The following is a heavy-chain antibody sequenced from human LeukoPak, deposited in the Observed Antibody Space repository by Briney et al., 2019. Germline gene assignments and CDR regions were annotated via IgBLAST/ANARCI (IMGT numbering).Heavy chain of an antibody. Sequence: ASVKVSCKASGYTFTGYYMHWVRQAPGQGLEWMGWINPNSGGTNYAQKFQGGVTMTRDTSISTAYMELSRLRSDDTAVYYCAKSMRRYYYDSSGRSDDAFDTWGQGTMVTVSS. V-gene: IGHV1-2*02. J-gene: IGHJ3*02. CDR2: INPNSGGT. CDR1: GYTFTGYY. CDR3: AKSMRRYYYDSSGRSDDAFDT. D-gene: IGHD3-22*01.